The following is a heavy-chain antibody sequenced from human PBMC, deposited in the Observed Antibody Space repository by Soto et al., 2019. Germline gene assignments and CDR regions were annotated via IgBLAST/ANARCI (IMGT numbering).Heavy chain of an antibody. J-gene: IGHJ4*02. Sequence: EVQLVESGGGLVQPGGSLRLSCAASGFTFSDHYMDWVRQAPGKGLEWVGRSKNKADSYTTEYAASSKGRFTIPRDGSKNSLFLKNNSLKTEDTAVYYCTVWGSGNDFGAAWGQGILVTVSS. V-gene: IGHV3-72*01. CDR2: SKNKADSYTT. CDR3: TVWGSGNDFGAA. D-gene: IGHD3-10*01. CDR1: GFTFSDHY.